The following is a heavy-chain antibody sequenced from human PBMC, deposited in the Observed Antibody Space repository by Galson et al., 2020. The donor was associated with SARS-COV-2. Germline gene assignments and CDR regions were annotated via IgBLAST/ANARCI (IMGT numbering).Heavy chain of an antibody. D-gene: IGHD3-10*01. CDR3: ARTMVRGVIALYYDGMDV. CDR1: GYTFTSYG. Sequence: ASVKVSCKASGYTFTSYGISWVRQAPGQGLEWMGWISAYNGNTNYAQKLQGRVTMTTDTSTSTAYMELRSLRSDDTAVYYCARTMVRGVIALYYDGMDVWGQGTTVTVSS. CDR2: ISAYNGNT. V-gene: IGHV1-18*01. J-gene: IGHJ6*02.